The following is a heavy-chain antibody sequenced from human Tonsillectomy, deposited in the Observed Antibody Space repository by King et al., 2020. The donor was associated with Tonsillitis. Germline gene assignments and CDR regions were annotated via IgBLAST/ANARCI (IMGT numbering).Heavy chain of an antibody. D-gene: IGHD3-3*01. J-gene: IGHJ3*02. V-gene: IGHV1-18*01. Sequence: QVQLVESGAEVKKPGASVTVSCKAFGYTFTRNGISWVRQAPGQGLEWMGWISAYNGNTNYAQTLQGRVTMTTDTSTSTAYMELRSLRSDDTAVYYCARGVSGDFWSGDAFDIWGQGTMVTVSS. CDR1: GYTFTRNG. CDR2: ISAYNGNT. CDR3: ARGVSGDFWSGDAFDI.